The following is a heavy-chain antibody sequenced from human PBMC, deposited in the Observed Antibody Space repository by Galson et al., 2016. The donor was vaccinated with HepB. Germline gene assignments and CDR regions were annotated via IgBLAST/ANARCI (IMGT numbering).Heavy chain of an antibody. Sequence: SLRLSCAASGFTVSSNSLSWVRQAPGKGLEWVSIIYDGGSTDYADSVKGRFTISRDNSKNTPYLQMNSLRAEDTAMYCCARVGYSYGHYYYYYMDVWGKGTTVTVSS. J-gene: IGHJ6*03. V-gene: IGHV3-66*02. CDR1: GFTVSSNS. CDR3: ARVGYSYGHYYYYYMDV. D-gene: IGHD5-18*01. CDR2: IYDGGST.